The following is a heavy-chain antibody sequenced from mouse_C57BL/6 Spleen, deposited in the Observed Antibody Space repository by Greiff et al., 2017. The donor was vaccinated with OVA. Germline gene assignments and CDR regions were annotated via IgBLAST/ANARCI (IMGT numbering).Heavy chain of an antibody. CDR1: GFTFSSYG. Sequence: EVMLVESGGDLVKPGGSLKLSCAASGFTFSSYGMSWVRQTPDKRLEWVATISSGGSYTYYPDSVKGRFTISRDNAKNTLYLQMSSLKSEDTAMYYCARGGTGSAMDYWGQGTSVTVSS. CDR3: ARGGTGSAMDY. D-gene: IGHD3-3*01. V-gene: IGHV5-6*02. J-gene: IGHJ4*01. CDR2: ISSGGSYT.